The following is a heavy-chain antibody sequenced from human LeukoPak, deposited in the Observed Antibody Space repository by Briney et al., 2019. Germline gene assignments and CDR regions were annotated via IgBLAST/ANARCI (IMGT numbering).Heavy chain of an antibody. D-gene: IGHD6-19*01. CDR2: INTDGSRT. Sequence: PEGSLRLSCAASGFTFSTYWMHWVRQAPGKGLVWVSRINTDGSRTSYADSVKGRLTISRDNAKNTLYLQMNSLRAEDTAVYYCARDSSGWYYNWFDPWGQGTLVTVSS. V-gene: IGHV3-74*01. CDR3: ARDSSGWYYNWFDP. J-gene: IGHJ5*02. CDR1: GFTFSTYW.